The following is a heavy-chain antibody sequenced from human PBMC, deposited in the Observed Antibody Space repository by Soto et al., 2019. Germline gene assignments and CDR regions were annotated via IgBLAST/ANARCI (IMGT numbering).Heavy chain of an antibody. CDR1: GYSFTSYG. Sequence: VASVKVSCKASGYSFTSYGIGWVRQVPGQGPEWMGWISPYNGRTNYAQSVKGRVVMTTDISTNTVYLELRSLRSDDSAIYYCGRCRTDSYAMDVWGQGTRVTVSS. CDR2: ISPYNGRT. V-gene: IGHV1-18*01. D-gene: IGHD5-18*01. J-gene: IGHJ6*02. CDR3: GRCRTDSYAMDV.